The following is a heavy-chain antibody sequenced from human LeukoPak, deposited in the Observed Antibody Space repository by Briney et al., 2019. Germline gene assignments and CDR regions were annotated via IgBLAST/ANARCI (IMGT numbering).Heavy chain of an antibody. CDR1: GGSISSHY. CDR2: IYYSGST. V-gene: IGHV4-59*11. D-gene: IGHD3-3*01. J-gene: IGHJ6*03. CDR3: ARGLNDFWSGYYPHYYYYYYLDV. Sequence: SETLSLTCTVSGGSISSHYWGWIRQPPGKGLEWIGYIYYSGSTNYNPPLKSRVTISVDTSKNQFSLKLSSVPAADTAVYYCARGLNDFWSGYYPHYYYYYYLDVWGKGTTVTVSS.